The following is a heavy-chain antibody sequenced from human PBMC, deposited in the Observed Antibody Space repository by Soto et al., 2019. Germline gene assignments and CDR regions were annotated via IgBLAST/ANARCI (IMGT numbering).Heavy chain of an antibody. CDR1: GFTFSSYS. J-gene: IGHJ6*02. Sequence: GGSLRLSCAASGFTFSSYSMNWVRQAPGKGLEWVSSISSSSSYIYYADSVKGRFTISRDNAKNSLYLQMNSLRAEDTAVYYCARGSHYYDSKHYGMDVWRQGTTVTAP. CDR2: ISSSSSYI. CDR3: ARGSHYYDSKHYGMDV. D-gene: IGHD3-22*01. V-gene: IGHV3-21*01.